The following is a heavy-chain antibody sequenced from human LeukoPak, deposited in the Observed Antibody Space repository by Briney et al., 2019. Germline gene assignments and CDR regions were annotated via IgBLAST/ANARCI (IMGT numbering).Heavy chain of an antibody. D-gene: IGHD2-21*01. CDR2: TDGTNK. Sequence: GRSLRLSCAASGFTFSVYGMHWVRQAPGKGLEWVAVTDGTNKFYSDSVRGRFTISGDTSKNTIYLQMNSLRPEDTAMYYCAKDLIAGPPDYFDYWGQGTLVSVSS. CDR1: GFTFSVYG. V-gene: IGHV3-30*18. J-gene: IGHJ4*02. CDR3: AKDLIAGPPDYFDY.